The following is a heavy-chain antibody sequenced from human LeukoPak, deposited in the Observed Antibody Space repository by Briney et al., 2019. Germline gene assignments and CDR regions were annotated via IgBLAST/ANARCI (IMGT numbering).Heavy chain of an antibody. CDR3: ARDYKYAFDN. Sequence: GGSLRLSCAASGFTFSDYSMNWVRQAPGKGLEWISYIGIDSGNTNYADSVKGRFTIYGDKAKNSLYLQMNSLRVEDTAVYYCARDYKYAFDNWGQGTLVTVSS. V-gene: IGHV3-48*01. CDR2: IGIDSGNT. D-gene: IGHD5-24*01. J-gene: IGHJ4*02. CDR1: GFTFSDYS.